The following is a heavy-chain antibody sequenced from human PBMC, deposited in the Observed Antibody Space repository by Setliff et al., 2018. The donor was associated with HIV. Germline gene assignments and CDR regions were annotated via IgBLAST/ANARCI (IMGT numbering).Heavy chain of an antibody. J-gene: IGHJ4*02. CDR2: IYYSGST. D-gene: IGHD3-9*01. Sequence: LSLTCTVSGGSISSGGYYWSWIRQHPGKGLEWIGYIYYSGSTYYNPSLKSRVTTSVDTPKNQFSLKLNSVTAADTAVYYCAKTIGRYFDIFDNWGQGTLVTVSS. CDR1: GGSISSGGYY. CDR3: AKTIGRYFDIFDN. V-gene: IGHV4-31*03.